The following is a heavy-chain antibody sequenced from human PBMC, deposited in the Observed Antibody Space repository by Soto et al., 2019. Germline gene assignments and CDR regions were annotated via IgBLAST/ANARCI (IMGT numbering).Heavy chain of an antibody. V-gene: IGHV4-59*01. D-gene: IGHD3-10*01. J-gene: IGHJ6*02. Sequence: SETLSLTCTVSGGSISSYYWSWIRQPPGKGLEWIGYIYYSGSTNYNPSLKGRVTISVDTSKNQFSLKLSSVTAADTAVYYCARDRLGGGGMDVWGQGTTVTVSS. CDR3: ARDRLGGGGMDV. CDR1: GGSISSYY. CDR2: IYYSGST.